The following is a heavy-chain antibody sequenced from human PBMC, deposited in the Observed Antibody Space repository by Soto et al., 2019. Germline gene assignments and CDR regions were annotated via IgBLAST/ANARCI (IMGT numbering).Heavy chain of an antibody. CDR2: INHSGST. CDR3: ARGGVYGSGSYSSGYYYYGTDV. D-gene: IGHD3-10*01. CDR1: GGSFSGYY. J-gene: IGHJ6*02. V-gene: IGHV4-34*01. Sequence: PSETLSLTCAVYGGSFSGYYWSWIRQPPGKGLEWIGEINHSGSTNYNPSLKSRVTISVDTSKNQFSLKLSSVTAADTAVYYCARGGVYGSGSYSSGYYYYGTDVWGQGTTVTVSS.